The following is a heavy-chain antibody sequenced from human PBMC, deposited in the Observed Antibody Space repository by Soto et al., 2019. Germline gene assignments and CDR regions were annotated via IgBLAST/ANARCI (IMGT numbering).Heavy chain of an antibody. D-gene: IGHD6-13*01. CDR2: IITIRGIA. J-gene: IGHJ4*02. CDR3: ARDLGSGSSSWYDY. Sequence: QVQLVQSGAEVKKPGSSVKVSCKASGGTFSSYTISWVRQAPGHGLEWMGRIITIRGIANYAQKFQGRVTITADQSTSTAYMELSSLRSEDTAVYYCARDLGSGSSSWYDYWGQGTLVTVSS. CDR1: GGTFSSYT. V-gene: IGHV1-69*08.